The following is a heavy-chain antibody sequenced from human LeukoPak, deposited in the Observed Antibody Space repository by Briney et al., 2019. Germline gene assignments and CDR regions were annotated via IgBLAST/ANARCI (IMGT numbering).Heavy chain of an antibody. J-gene: IGHJ4*02. Sequence: GGSLRLSCAASGFTVSSNYMSWVRQAPGKGLEWVSVIYSGGSTYYADSVKGRFTISRDNSKNTLYLQMNSLRAEDTAVYYCARGYSGYDWARFDYWGQGTLVTVSS. V-gene: IGHV3-53*01. CDR3: ARGYSGYDWARFDY. CDR2: IYSGGST. D-gene: IGHD5-12*01. CDR1: GFTVSSNY.